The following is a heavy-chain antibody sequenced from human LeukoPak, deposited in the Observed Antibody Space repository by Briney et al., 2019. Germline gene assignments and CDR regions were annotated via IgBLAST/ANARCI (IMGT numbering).Heavy chain of an antibody. CDR1: GGSISTSSYF. Sequence: PSETLSLTCSVSGGSISTSSYFWGWTRQPPGKGLEWIGSIYYSGSTYSNPSLKSRVTISVDTSKNQFSLKLSSVTAADTAVYYCARRSGAATARYMDVWGKGTTVTVSS. V-gene: IGHV4-39*01. CDR2: IYYSGST. J-gene: IGHJ6*03. D-gene: IGHD6-13*01. CDR3: ARRSGAATARYMDV.